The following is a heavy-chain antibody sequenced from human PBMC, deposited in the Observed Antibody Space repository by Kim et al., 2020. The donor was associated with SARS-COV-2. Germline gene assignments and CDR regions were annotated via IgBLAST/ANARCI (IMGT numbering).Heavy chain of an antibody. CDR2: N. Sequence: NDYAVSVKSRITIIPDTSTDQFSLHLNSVTPQDTAVYYCARDQSRYSFDYWGQGTLVTVSS. V-gene: IGHV6-1*01. CDR3: ARDQSRYSFDY. J-gene: IGHJ4*02.